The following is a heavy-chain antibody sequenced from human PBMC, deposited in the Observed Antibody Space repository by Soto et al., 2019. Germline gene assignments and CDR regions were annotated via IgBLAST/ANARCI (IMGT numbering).Heavy chain of an antibody. CDR2: IDPSDSQT. CDR1: GYSFAGYW. J-gene: IGHJ5*02. V-gene: IGHV5-10-1*01. CDR3: ARSLPVAGINWFDP. Sequence: GESLKISCKGSGYSFAGYWITWVRQKPGKGLEWMGRIDPSDSQTYYSPSFRGHVTISVTKSITTVFLQWSSLKASDTAMYYCARSLPVAGINWFDPWGQGTLVTVSS. D-gene: IGHD6-19*01.